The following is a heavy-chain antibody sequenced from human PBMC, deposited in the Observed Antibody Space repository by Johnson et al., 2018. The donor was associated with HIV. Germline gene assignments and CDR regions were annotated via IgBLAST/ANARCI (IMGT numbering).Heavy chain of an antibody. CDR3: AREFLEVGNYAFDI. CDR2: ISYDGSNK. V-gene: IGHV3-30*03. Sequence: QVQLVESGGGVVQPGRSLRLSCAASGFTFSNYGMHWVRQAPGKGLEWVAVISYDGSNKYYADSVKGRFTISRDNSKNTLYLQMNSLRAEDTAVYYCAREFLEVGNYAFDIWGQGTIVTVSS. D-gene: IGHD3-3*01. CDR1: GFTFSNYG. J-gene: IGHJ3*02.